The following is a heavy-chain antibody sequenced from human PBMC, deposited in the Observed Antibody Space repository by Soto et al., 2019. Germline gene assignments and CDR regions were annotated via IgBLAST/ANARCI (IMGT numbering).Heavy chain of an antibody. CDR2: ISSSSSTI. Sequence: GGSLRLSCAASGFTFSSYSMNWVRQAPGKGLEWVSYISSSSSTIYYADSVKGRFTISRDNAKNSLYLQMNSLRDEDTAVYYCAREISRGYGEYYYGMDVWGQGTTVTVSS. J-gene: IGHJ6*02. CDR3: AREISRGYGEYYYGMDV. D-gene: IGHD5-12*01. CDR1: GFTFSSYS. V-gene: IGHV3-48*02.